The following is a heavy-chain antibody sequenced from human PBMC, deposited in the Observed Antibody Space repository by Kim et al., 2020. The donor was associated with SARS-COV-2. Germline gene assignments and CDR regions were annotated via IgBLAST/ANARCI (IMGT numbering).Heavy chain of an antibody. J-gene: IGHJ3*02. CDR3: AKNYYDYIWGSYRKDAFDI. D-gene: IGHD3-16*02. V-gene: IGHV3-30*18. Sequence: GGSLRLSCAASGFTFSSYGMHWVRQAPGKGLEWVAVISYDGSNKYYADSVKGRFTISRDNSKNTLYLQMNSLRAEDTAVYYCAKNYYDYIWGSYRKDAFDIWGQGTMVTVSS. CDR2: ISYDGSNK. CDR1: GFTFSSYG.